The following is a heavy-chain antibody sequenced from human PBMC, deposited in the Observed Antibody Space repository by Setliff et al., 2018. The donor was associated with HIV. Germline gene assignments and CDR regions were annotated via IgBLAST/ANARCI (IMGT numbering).Heavy chain of an antibody. CDR3: ASGPYCSNGVCRDWVWFFDY. J-gene: IGHJ4*02. D-gene: IGHD2-8*01. V-gene: IGHV4-38-2*01. CDR2: IYHSGST. Sequence: SETLSLTCAVSGYSISSGYYWGWIRQPPGKGLEWFGSIYHSGSTYYNPSLKSRVTISVDTSKNQFSLKLSSVTAADTAVYYCASGPYCSNGVCRDWVWFFDYWGQGKVVTVSS. CDR1: GYSISSGYY.